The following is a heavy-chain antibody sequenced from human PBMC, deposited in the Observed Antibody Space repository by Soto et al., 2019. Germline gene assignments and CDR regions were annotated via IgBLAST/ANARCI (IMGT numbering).Heavy chain of an antibody. CDR3: ACSTYYYDSSGYYEDY. CDR1: GYSFTSYW. V-gene: IGHV5-51*01. CDR2: IYPGDSDT. D-gene: IGHD3-22*01. J-gene: IGHJ4*02. Sequence: PGESLKISCKGSGYSFTSYWIGWVRQMPGKGLEWMGIIYPGDSDTRYSPSFQGQVTISADKSISTAYLQWSSLKASDTAMYYCACSTYYYDSSGYYEDYWGQGTLVTAPQ.